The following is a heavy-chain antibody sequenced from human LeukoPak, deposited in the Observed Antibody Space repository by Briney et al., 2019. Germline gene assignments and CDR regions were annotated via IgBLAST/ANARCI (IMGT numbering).Heavy chain of an antibody. CDR2: IGGSGDIT. CDR3: ARGWNSISYYFQY. D-gene: IGHD6-13*01. CDR1: GFTFKDFA. Sequence: PGGSLRLSCEASGFTFKDFAMSWVRQAPGKGLEWVSSIGGSGDITYYADSVKGRFTISRDDSRNTLSLQMNSLRAEDTAVYFCARGWNSISYYFQYWGQGTPVTVSS. J-gene: IGHJ4*02. V-gene: IGHV3-23*01.